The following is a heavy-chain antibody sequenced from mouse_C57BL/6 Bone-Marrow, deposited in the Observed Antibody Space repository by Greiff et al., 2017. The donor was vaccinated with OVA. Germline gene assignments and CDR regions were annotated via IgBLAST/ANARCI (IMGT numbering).Heavy chain of an antibody. CDR1: GYTFTSYW. CDR3: ATHYYSNYPFAY. J-gene: IGHJ3*01. CDR2: IDPSDSET. Sequence: QVQLQQPGAELVRPGSSVKLSCKASGYTFTSYWMHWVKQRPIQGLEWIGNIDPSDSETHYNQKFKDKATLTADKSSSTAYMQLSSLTSEDSAVYYCATHYYSNYPFAYWGQGTLVTVSA. D-gene: IGHD2-5*01. V-gene: IGHV1-52*01.